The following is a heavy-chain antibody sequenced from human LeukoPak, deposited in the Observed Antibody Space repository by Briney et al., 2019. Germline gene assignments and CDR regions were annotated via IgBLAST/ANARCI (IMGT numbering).Heavy chain of an antibody. CDR3: ARETSSSWYDENDY. CDR2: INHSGST. V-gene: IGHV4-34*01. D-gene: IGHD6-13*01. J-gene: IGHJ4*02. CDR1: GGSFSGYY. Sequence: SETLSLTCAVYGGSFSGYYWSRIRQPPGKGLEWIGEINHSGSTNYNPSLKSRVTISVDTSKNQFSLKLSSVTAADTAVYYCARETSSSWYDENDYWGQGTLVTVSS.